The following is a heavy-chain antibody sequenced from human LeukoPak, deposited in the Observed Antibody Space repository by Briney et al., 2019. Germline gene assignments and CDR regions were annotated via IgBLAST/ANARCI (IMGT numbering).Heavy chain of an antibody. CDR2: ISSSGSTI. CDR1: GFTFSSYE. V-gene: IGHV3-48*03. D-gene: IGHD1-26*01. CDR3: ARDKDVGATKIDY. J-gene: IGHJ4*02. Sequence: GGSLRLSCAASGFTFSSYEMNWVRQAPGKGLEWVSYISSSGSTIYYADSVKGRFTISRDNAKNSLFLQMNSLRAEDTAVYYCARDKDVGATKIDYWGQGTLVTVSS.